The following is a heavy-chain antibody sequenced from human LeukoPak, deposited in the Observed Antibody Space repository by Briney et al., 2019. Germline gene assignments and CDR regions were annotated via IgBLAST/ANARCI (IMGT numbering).Heavy chain of an antibody. CDR3: ARQGYTASYYFLDS. Sequence: SETLSLTCDVSGDFFRSYWWGWVRQPAGKGLEWIGRIYATGSTKFNPSLKSRLTVSMDTSTNQFSLKLTSVTAADTAVYFCARQGYTASYYFLDSWSQGILVTVSS. V-gene: IGHV4-4*07. D-gene: IGHD1-26*01. CDR1: GDFFRSYW. J-gene: IGHJ4*02. CDR2: IYATGST.